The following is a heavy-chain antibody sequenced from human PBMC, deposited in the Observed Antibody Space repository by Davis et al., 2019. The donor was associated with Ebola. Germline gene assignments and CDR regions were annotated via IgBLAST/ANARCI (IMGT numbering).Heavy chain of an antibody. Sequence: ASVKVSCKASGYTFTSYYMHWVRQAPGQGLEWMGIINPSGGSTRYAQKFQGRVTMTRDTSTSTAYMELSSLRSEDTAVYYCARDRYSDGSGYFFEQSHWGQGTLVTVSS. V-gene: IGHV1-46*01. J-gene: IGHJ4*02. CDR1: GYTFTSYY. CDR2: INPSGGST. CDR3: ARDRYSDGSGYFFEQSH. D-gene: IGHD3-22*01.